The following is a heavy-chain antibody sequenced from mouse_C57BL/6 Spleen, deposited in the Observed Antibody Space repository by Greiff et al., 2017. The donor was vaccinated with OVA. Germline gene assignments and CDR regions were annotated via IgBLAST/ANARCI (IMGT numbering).Heavy chain of an antibody. CDR3: ARRDGNWFAY. CDR1: GFTFSSYT. V-gene: IGHV5-9*01. J-gene: IGHJ3*01. Sequence: DVMLVESGGGLVKPGGSLKLSCAASGFTFSSYTMSWVRQTPEKRLEWVATISGGGGNTYYPDSVKGRFTISRDNAKNTLYLQMSSLRSEDTALYYCARRDGNWFAYWGQGTLVTVSA. CDR2: ISGGGGNT. D-gene: IGHD2-1*01.